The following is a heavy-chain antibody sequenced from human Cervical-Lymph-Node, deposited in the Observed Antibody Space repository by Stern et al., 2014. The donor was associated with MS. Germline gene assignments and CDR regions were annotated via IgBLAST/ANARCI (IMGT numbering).Heavy chain of an antibody. CDR3: ARDPSRFGDNGYLDF. Sequence: VQLVESGGGLVQPGKSLRLSCAASGFTFSSFAMHWVRQAPGKGLQWLGGISHDGTNKYDAASVKGRFTISRDKSNNAVYLQISSLRLDDAAVYFCARDPSRFGDNGYLDFWGQGTLVTVSS. CDR2: ISHDGTNK. CDR1: GFTFSSFA. V-gene: IGHV3-30-3*01. J-gene: IGHJ4*02. D-gene: IGHD3-10*01.